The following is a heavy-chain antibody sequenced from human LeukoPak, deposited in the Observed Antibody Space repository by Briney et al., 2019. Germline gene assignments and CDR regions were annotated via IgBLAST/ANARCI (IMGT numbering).Heavy chain of an antibody. CDR3: AKAKGIAAAGTSGY. CDR1: GFTFSSYA. J-gene: IGHJ4*02. V-gene: IGHV3-23*01. CDR2: ISGSGGST. Sequence: PGGSLRLSCAASGFTFSSYAMSWVRQAPGKGLEWVSAISGSGGSTYYADSVKGRFTTSRDNSKNTLYLQMNSLRAEDTAVYYCAKAKGIAAAGTSGYWGQGTLVTVSS. D-gene: IGHD6-13*01.